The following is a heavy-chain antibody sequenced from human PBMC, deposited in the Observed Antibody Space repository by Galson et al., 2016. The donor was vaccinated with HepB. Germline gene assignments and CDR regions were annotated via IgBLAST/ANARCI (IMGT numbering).Heavy chain of an antibody. CDR2: INPNTVDT. J-gene: IGHJ6*03. CDR3: ARDKGEASGQHYFYMDV. V-gene: IGHV1-2*06. D-gene: IGHD5-12*01. Sequence: SVKVSCKASGYTFTGYYFMYWVRQPPGQGLEWIGRINPNTVDTHYAQTFQGRVTMTRDTSISTAYMDLTRLTDEDTAVYYCARDKGEASGQHYFYMDVWGKGTTVTVSS. CDR1: GYTFTGYYF.